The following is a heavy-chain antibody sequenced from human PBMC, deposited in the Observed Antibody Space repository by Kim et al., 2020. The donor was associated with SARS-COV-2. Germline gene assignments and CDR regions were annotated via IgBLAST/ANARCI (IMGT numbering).Heavy chain of an antibody. V-gene: IGHV3-53*01. Sequence: SVKGRFTISRHNSKNTLYLQMNSLRAEDTAVYYCATVGYSGYDAGYYFDYWGQGTLVTVSS. CDR3: ATVGYSGYDAGYYFDY. D-gene: IGHD5-12*01. J-gene: IGHJ4*02.